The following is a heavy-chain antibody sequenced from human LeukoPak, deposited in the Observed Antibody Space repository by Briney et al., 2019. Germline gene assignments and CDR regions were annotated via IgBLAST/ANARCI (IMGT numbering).Heavy chain of an antibody. CDR1: GFTFSDYA. Sequence: RSLRLSCVGSGFTFSDYAIHWVRQAPGKGLEWVAVSAHDEVGKQFADSVKGRFTLSRDNSRDSVHLQMNRLRDEDTAVYYCAKDRGYGEHEPFESWGQGSLVTVSS. CDR3: AKDRGYGEHEPFES. CDR2: SAHDEVGK. D-gene: IGHD4/OR15-4a*01. V-gene: IGHV3-30*18. J-gene: IGHJ4*02.